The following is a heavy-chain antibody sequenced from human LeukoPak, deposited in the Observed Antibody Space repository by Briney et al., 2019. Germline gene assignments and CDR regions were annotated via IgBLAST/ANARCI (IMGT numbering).Heavy chain of an antibody. D-gene: IGHD3-22*01. J-gene: IGHJ4*02. CDR2: INHSGST. V-gene: IGHV4-34*01. Sequence: SETLSLTCAVYGGSFSGYYWSWIRQPPGKGLEWIGEINHSGSTNYNPSLKSRVTISVDTSKNQFSLKLSSVTAADTAVYYCARAVYYDSSGYYPLPDYWGQGTLVTVSS. CDR1: GGSFSGYY. CDR3: ARAVYYDSSGYYPLPDY.